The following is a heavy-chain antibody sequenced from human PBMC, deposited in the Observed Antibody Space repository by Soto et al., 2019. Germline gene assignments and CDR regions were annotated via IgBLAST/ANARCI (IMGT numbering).Heavy chain of an antibody. J-gene: IGHJ4*02. V-gene: IGHV4-34*01. CDR1: GGSFSGYY. CDR3: ARDNIPGLFAY. Sequence: PSETLSLACTVSGGSFSGYYWTWIRQPPGTGLEWIGEINHSGSTNYNPSLKSRVTISVDTSENQFSLKLTSVTAADTAVYYCARDNIPGLFAYWGQGTLVTVSS. CDR2: INHSGST. D-gene: IGHD1-1*01.